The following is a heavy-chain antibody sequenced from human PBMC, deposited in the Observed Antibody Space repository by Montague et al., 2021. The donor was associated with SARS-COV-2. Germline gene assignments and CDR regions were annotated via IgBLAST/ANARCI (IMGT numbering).Heavy chain of an antibody. CDR2: IYYSGST. V-gene: IGHV4-59*01. Sequence: TLSLTCSVSGGPISTYYWSWIRQPPGKGLEWIGYIYYSGSTNYNPSLKSRVTISIDTSKNQFSLELSSVTAADMAVYYCASPGGYCTGGSCYYVYWGQGTLVTVSS. J-gene: IGHJ4*02. CDR1: GGPISTYY. CDR3: ASPGGYCTGGSCYYVY. D-gene: IGHD2-15*01.